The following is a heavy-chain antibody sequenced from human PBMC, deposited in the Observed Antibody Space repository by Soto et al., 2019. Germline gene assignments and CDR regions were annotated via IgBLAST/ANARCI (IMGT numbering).Heavy chain of an antibody. V-gene: IGHV3-30-3*01. D-gene: IGHD3-3*01. CDR3: ARDLSSGDFWSGYYTGYYFYGIDV. J-gene: IGHJ6*02. CDR1: GFTFSSYA. Sequence: GGSLRLSCAASGFTFSSYAMHWVRQAPGKGLEWVAVISYDGSNKYYADSVKGRFTISRDNSKNTLYLQMNSLRAEDTAVYYCARDLSSGDFWSGYYTGYYFYGIDVWGQGTTVPVS. CDR2: ISYDGSNK.